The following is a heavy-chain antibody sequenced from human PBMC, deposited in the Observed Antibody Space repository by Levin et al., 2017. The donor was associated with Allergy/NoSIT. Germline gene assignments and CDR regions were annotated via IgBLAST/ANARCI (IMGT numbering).Heavy chain of an antibody. CDR1: GFTFSSYS. V-gene: IGHV3-21*01. CDR3: ARDEDGTAMAPYYYYGMDV. J-gene: IGHJ6*02. Sequence: GGSLRLSCAASGFTFSSYSMNWVRQAPGKGLEWVSSISSSSSYIYYADSVKGRFTISRDNAKNSLYLQMNSLRAEDTAVYYCARDEDGTAMAPYYYYGMDVWGQGTTVTVSS. CDR2: ISSSSSYI. D-gene: IGHD5-18*01.